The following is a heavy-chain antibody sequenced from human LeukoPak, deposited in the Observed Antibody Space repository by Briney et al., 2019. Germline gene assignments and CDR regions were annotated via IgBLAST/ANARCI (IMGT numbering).Heavy chain of an antibody. CDR3: ARDSGPSANSYYYGMDV. V-gene: IGHV1-46*01. J-gene: IGHJ6*02. CDR1: GYTFTSYY. CDR2: INPSGGST. Sequence: GASVKVSCKASGYTFTSYYMHWVRQAPGQGLEWMGIINPSGGSTSYAQKFQGRVTMTRDTSTSTVYMELSSLRSEDTAVYYCARDSGPSANSYYYGMDVWGQGTTVTVSS.